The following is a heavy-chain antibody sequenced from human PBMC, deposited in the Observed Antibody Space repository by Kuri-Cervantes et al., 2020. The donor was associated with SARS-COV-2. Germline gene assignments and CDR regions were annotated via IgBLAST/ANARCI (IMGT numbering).Heavy chain of an antibody. CDR3: AREKDCSSTSRYKWFGESDYYGMDV. J-gene: IGHJ6*02. CDR1: GFTFSSYA. Sequence: GGSLRLSCAASGFTFSSYAIHWVRQAPGKGLEWVAIISYDGINKSYADSVKGRFTISGDNSNNTLYLQMNSLRVEDTAVYYCAREKDCSSTSRYKWFGESDYYGMDVWGQGTTVTVSS. V-gene: IGHV3-30-3*01. CDR2: ISYDGINK. D-gene: IGHD2-2*01.